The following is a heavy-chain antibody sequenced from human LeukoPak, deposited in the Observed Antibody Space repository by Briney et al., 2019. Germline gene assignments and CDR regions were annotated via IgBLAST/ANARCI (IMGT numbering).Heavy chain of an antibody. CDR2: IYTSGST. CDR1: GGSISSGSYY. D-gene: IGHD5-24*01. CDR3: ARDLPSRDGYKNLGAFDY. Sequence: PSETLSLTSTVSGGSISSGSYYWSWIRQPAGKGLEWIGRIYTSGSTNYNPSLKSRVTISVDTSKNQFSLKLSSVTAADTAVYYCARDLPSRDGYKNLGAFDYWGQGTLVTVSS. V-gene: IGHV4-61*02. J-gene: IGHJ4*02.